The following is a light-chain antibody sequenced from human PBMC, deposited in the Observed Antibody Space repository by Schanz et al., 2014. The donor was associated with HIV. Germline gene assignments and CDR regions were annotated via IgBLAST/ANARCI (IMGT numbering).Light chain of an antibody. CDR2: DAS. Sequence: EIVLTQSPATLSLSPGERATLSCRASRTVSNYLAWYQQKPGQAPRLLIYDASNRATGVPARFSGSGSGAEFTLTINSLQSEDFAVYYCQQYYNWPPWTFGQGTKVEMK. CDR1: RTVSNY. J-gene: IGKJ1*01. CDR3: QQYYNWPPWT. V-gene: IGKV3-11*01.